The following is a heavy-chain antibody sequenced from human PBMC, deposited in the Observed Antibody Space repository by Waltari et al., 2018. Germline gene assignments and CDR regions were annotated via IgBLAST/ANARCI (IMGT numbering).Heavy chain of an antibody. CDR3: ARLKFMVNWYFDL. D-gene: IGHD2-21*01. CDR2: IYYSGST. CDR1: GDSISSSSYY. V-gene: IGHV4-39*01. Sequence: QLQLQESGPGLVKPSETLSLTCTVSGDSISSSSYYWGWIRQPPGKGLEWIGSIYYSGSTYYNPSLKSRVTISVDTSKNQFSLKLSSVTAADTAVYYCARLKFMVNWYFDLWGRGTLVTVSS. J-gene: IGHJ2*01.